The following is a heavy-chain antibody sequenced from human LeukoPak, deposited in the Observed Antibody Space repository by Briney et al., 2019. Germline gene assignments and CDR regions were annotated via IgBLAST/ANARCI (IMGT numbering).Heavy chain of an antibody. CDR1: GGTFSSYA. CDR3: ARGDIAAAFPDAFDI. D-gene: IGHD6-13*01. Sequence: GASVKVSCKASGGTFSSYAVSWVRQATGQGLEWMGWMNPNSGNTGYAQKFQGRVTITRNTSISTAYMELSSLRSEDTAVYYCARGDIAAAFPDAFDIWGQGTMVTVSS. V-gene: IGHV1-8*03. CDR2: MNPNSGNT. J-gene: IGHJ3*02.